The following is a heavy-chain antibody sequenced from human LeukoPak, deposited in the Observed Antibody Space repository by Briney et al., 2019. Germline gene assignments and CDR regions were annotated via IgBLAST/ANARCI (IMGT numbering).Heavy chain of an antibody. D-gene: IGHD3-3*01. CDR2: IRYDGSYK. CDR1: GFTFSSYA. V-gene: IGHV3-30*02. J-gene: IGHJ6*03. Sequence: GGALRLSCAASGFTFSSYAMHWVRQAPGKGLEWVAFIRYDGSYKYYADSVKGRFTISRDNSKNTLYLQMNSLRAEDTAVYYCARLERSRPQYYYYYYYMDVWGKGTTVTVSS. CDR3: ARLERSRPQYYYYYYYMDV.